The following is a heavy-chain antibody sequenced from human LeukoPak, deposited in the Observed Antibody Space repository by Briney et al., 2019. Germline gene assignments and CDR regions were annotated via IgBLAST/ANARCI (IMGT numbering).Heavy chain of an antibody. D-gene: IGHD3-16*01. J-gene: IGHJ4*02. V-gene: IGHV3-23*01. Sequence: GGSLRLSCAASGFTFSTYAMSWVRQAPGKGLEWVSAISGSGGSTYYADSVKGRFTISRDNSKNTVFLQMNSLRAEDSAVYYCAKDYAVGSIDYWGQGTLVTVSS. CDR2: ISGSGGST. CDR1: GFTFSTYA. CDR3: AKDYAVGSIDY.